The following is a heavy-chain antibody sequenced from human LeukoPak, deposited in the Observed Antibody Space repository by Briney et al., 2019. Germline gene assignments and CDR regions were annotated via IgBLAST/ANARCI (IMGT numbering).Heavy chain of an antibody. CDR2: IRYDGSTN. J-gene: IGHJ6*03. V-gene: IGHV3-30*02. CDR3: ANDYRSYGSGSHMDV. D-gene: IGHD3-10*01. Sequence: GGSLRLSCAASGFTFSTYGMHWVRQAPGKGLEWVAFIRYDGSTNYYADSVKGRFTISRDNSKNTLYLQMNSLRAEDTAVYYCANDYRSYGSGSHMDVWGKGTTVTISS. CDR1: GFTFSTYG.